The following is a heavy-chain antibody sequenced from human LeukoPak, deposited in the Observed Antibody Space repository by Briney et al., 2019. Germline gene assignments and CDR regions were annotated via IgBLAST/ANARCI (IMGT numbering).Heavy chain of an antibody. V-gene: IGHV3-53*01. Sequence: PGGSLRLSCAASGFTVSSNYMSWVRQAPGKGLEWVSVIYSGGSTYYADSVKGRFTISRDNSKNTLYLQMNSLRAEDTAVYYCARGPNLRHFGWSWFDYWGQGTLVTVSS. J-gene: IGHJ4*02. CDR2: IYSGGST. CDR1: GFTVSSNY. CDR3: ARGPNLRHFGWSWFDY. D-gene: IGHD3-9*01.